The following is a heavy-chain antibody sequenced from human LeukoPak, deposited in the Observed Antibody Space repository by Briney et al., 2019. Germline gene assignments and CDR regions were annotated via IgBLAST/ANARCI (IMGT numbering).Heavy chain of an antibody. CDR2: ISGSGDST. CDR3: AKDISGRYYGGAFDI. CDR1: GFTFSDHY. D-gene: IGHD1-26*01. J-gene: IGHJ3*02. V-gene: IGHV3-23*01. Sequence: PGGSLRLSCAASGFTFSDHYMDWVRQAPGKGLEWVSAISGSGDSTYYADSVKGRFTISRDNSKNTLYLQMNSLRAEDTAVYYCAKDISGRYYGGAFDIWGQGTMVTVSS.